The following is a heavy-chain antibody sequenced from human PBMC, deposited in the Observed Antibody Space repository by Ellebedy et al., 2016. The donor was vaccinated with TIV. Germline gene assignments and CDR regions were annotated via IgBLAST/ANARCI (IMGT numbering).Heavy chain of an antibody. Sequence: PGGSLRLSCAASGFTFSSFGMHWGRRAPGKGLEWVASVWQDGSHEDYADSVRGRFTISRDDFKNTLYLQMDSLRAEDTAVYYCARDPTGLPDIWGQGTLVTVSS. CDR3: ARDPTGLPDI. J-gene: IGHJ4*02. V-gene: IGHV3-33*01. CDR2: VWQDGSHE. CDR1: GFTFSSFG. D-gene: IGHD1-1*01.